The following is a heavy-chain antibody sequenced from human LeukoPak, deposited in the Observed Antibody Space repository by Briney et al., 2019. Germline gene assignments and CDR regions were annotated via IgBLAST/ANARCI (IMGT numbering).Heavy chain of an antibody. D-gene: IGHD2/OR15-2a*01. CDR1: GFTFPSYA. Sequence: GGSLRLSRAASGFTFPSYAIRLVVQAPGKGLEWVSLISNSGGNTWYADSVKGRFTISRDNSKNTLGLQLDSLRAEDSAVYYCAPVLWGRDRSVDYWGQGTLVTVSS. CDR2: ISNSGGNT. V-gene: IGHV3-23*01. CDR3: APVLWGRDRSVDY. J-gene: IGHJ4*02.